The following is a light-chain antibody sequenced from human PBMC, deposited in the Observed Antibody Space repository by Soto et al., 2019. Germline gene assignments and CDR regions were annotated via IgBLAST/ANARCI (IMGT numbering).Light chain of an antibody. CDR2: KAS. CDR3: QQYNSDST. J-gene: IGKJ1*01. CDR1: QSISIW. Sequence: IQMTQSPSTLSASVGDRVTITCRASQSISIWLAWYQQKPGKAPKLLIHKASSLESEVPSRFSGSASGTEFTLTINSLQPDDSATYYCQQYNSDSTFGQGTKVEIK. V-gene: IGKV1-5*03.